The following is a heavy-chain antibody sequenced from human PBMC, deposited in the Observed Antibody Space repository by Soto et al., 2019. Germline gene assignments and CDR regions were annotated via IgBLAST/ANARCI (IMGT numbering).Heavy chain of an antibody. D-gene: IGHD2-2*01. CDR1: GFSFTTDGVG. CDR2: IYWNDDK. V-gene: IGHV2-5*01. CDR3: AHRGIQLLSPPYYYYALDV. J-gene: IGHJ6*02. Sequence: QITLKESGPMLVKPTQTLTLTCSFSGFSFTTDGVGVGWIRQPPGRALEWLALIYWNDDKRYSPSLKRRLTITKDTSKNQVVLTMTNMDPVDTATYYCAHRGIQLLSPPYYYYALDVWGQGTTVTVSS.